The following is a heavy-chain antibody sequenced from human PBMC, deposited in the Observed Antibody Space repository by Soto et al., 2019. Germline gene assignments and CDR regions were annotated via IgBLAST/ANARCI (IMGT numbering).Heavy chain of an antibody. CDR2: IYYSGST. D-gene: IGHD2-15*01. J-gene: IGHJ5*02. CDR3: ARLVTRRDIVVVVAATGYNWFDP. V-gene: IGHV4-39*01. CDR1: GGSISSSSYY. Sequence: SETLSLTCTVSGGSISSSSYYWGWIRQPPGKGLEWIGSIYYSGSTYYNPSLKSRVTISVETSKNQFSLKLSSVTAADTAVYYCARLVTRRDIVVVVAATGYNWFDPWGQGTLVTVSS.